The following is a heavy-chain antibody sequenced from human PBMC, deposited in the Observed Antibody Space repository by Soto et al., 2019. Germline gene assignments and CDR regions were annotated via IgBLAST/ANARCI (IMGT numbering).Heavy chain of an antibody. CDR3: ARDRGAWFDY. J-gene: IGHJ5*01. V-gene: IGHV3-23*01. CDR1: GFTFSSDA. Sequence: EVQLLESGGGLVQPGGSLRLSCAAAGFTFSSDAMSWVRQAPGKGLECVSAISRGGSSTYYADSVRGRFTISRDNSKNTLYLQMNFLRDEDTAVYYCARDRGAWFDYWGRGTLVIVSS. D-gene: IGHD3-10*01. CDR2: ISRGGSST.